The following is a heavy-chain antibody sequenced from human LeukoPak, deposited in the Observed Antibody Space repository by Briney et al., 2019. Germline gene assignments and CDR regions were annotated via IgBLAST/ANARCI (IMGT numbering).Heavy chain of an antibody. Sequence: ASVKVSCKVSGYTLTELSMHWVRQAPGKGLEWMGGFDPEDGETIYAQKFQGRVTMTEDTSTDTAYMELSSLRSEDTAVYYCATDPPRSYRYAFDIWGQGTMVTVSS. CDR2: FDPEDGET. CDR1: GYTLTELS. D-gene: IGHD1-26*01. J-gene: IGHJ3*02. V-gene: IGHV1-24*01. CDR3: ATDPPRSYRYAFDI.